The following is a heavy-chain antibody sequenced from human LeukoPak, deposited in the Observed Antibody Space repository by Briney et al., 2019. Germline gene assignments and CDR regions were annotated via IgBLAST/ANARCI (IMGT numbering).Heavy chain of an antibody. CDR3: ARADYYYDSSGYYVHDY. CDR1: GGSFSGYY. Sequence: PSETLSLTCAVYGGSFSGYYWSWIRQPPGKGLDWIGEINHSGSTNYNPSLKSRVTISVDTSKNQFSLKLSSVTAADTAVYYCARADYYYDSSGYYVHDYWGQGTLVTVSS. J-gene: IGHJ4*02. V-gene: IGHV4-34*01. CDR2: INHSGST. D-gene: IGHD3-22*01.